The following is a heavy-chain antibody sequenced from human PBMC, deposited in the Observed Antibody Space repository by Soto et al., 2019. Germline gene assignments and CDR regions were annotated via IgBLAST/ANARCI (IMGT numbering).Heavy chain of an antibody. J-gene: IGHJ4*02. CDR2: INPDGGAT. D-gene: IGHD2-2*02. Sequence: QVQLIQSGAEVKKPGASVIISCHASGYGFTFYYFYWVRQAPGQGLEWIGKINPDGGATTYAQTFQGRVTITSDASTGTVYMELSSLTSDDKAVYYCARGRRHTFWGQGTQVSVSS. CDR3: ARGRRHTF. CDR1: GYGFTFYY. V-gene: IGHV1-46*01.